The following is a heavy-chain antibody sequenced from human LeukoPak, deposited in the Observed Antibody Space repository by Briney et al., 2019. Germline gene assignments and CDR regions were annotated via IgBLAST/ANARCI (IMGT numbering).Heavy chain of an antibody. CDR1: GGSISSYY. V-gene: IGHV4-4*07. J-gene: IGHJ6*03. Sequence: SETLSLTCTVSGGSISSYYWSWIRQPAGKGVEWIGRIYTSGSTNYNPSLKSRVTMSVDTSKNQFSLKLSSVTAADTAVYYCARVGSYGYDYYYYMDVWGKGTTVTVSS. CDR2: IYTSGST. D-gene: IGHD5-18*01. CDR3: ARVGSYGYDYYYYMDV.